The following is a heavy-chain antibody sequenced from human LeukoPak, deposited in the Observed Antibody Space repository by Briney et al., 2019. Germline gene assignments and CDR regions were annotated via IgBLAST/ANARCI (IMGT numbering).Heavy chain of an antibody. CDR3: ARASRGVTMVRGATRYFDY. CDR2: LYYSGST. J-gene: IGHJ4*02. D-gene: IGHD3-10*01. V-gene: IGHV4-31*03. Sequence: SQTLSLTCTVSGGSISSGGYCWSWIRQHPGKGLKWIGYLYYSGSTYYNPSLKSRVTISVDTSKNQFSLKLSSVTAADTAVYYCARASRGVTMVRGATRYFDYWGQGTLVTVSS. CDR1: GGSISSGGYC.